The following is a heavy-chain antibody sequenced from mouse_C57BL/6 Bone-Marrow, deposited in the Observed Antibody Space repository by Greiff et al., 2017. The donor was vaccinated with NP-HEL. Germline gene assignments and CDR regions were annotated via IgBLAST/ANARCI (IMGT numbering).Heavy chain of an antibody. CDR2: IDPETGGT. CDR3: TRPIYYYGRT. CDR1: GYTFTDYE. V-gene: IGHV1-15*01. D-gene: IGHD1-1*01. Sequence: QVQLQQSGAELVRPGASVTLSCKASGYTFTDYEMHWVKQTPVHGLEWIGAIDPETGGTAYNQKFKGKAILTADKSSSTAYMELRSLTSEDSAVYYCTRPIYYYGRTWGQGTLVTVSA. J-gene: IGHJ3*01.